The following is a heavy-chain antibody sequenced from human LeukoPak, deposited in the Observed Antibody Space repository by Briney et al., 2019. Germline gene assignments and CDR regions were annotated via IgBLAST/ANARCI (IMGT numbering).Heavy chain of an antibody. V-gene: IGHV1-2*06. Sequence: ASVKVSCKASGYTFTGYYMHWVRQAPGQGLEWMGRINPNSGGTNYAQKFQGRVTMTRDTSISTAYMELSRLRSDDTAVYYWARDQGCSGGSCYRGEYNYWGQGTLVTVSS. CDR2: INPNSGGT. CDR3: ARDQGCSGGSCYRGEYNY. J-gene: IGHJ4*02. CDR1: GYTFTGYY. D-gene: IGHD2-15*01.